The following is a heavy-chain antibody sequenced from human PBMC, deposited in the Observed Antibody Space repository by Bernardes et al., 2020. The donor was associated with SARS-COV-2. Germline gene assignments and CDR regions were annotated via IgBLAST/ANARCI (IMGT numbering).Heavy chain of an antibody. D-gene: IGHD3-9*01. V-gene: IGHV3-7*01. Sequence: GGSLRLSCAASGFTFSSYGMHWVRQAPGKGLEWVANIKQDGSEKYYVDSVKGRFTISRDNAKNSLYLQMNSLRAEDTAVYYCARDIYPPSYCDYWGQGTLVTVSS. J-gene: IGHJ4*02. CDR2: IKQDGSEK. CDR1: GFTFSSYG. CDR3: ARDIYPPSYCDY.